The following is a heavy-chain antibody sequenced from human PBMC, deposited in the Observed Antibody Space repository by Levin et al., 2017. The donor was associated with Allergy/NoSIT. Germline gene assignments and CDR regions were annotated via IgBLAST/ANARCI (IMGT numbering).Heavy chain of an antibody. J-gene: IGHJ5*02. CDR2: INTNTGNP. CDR3: AREDLGCSGGSCPADGFDP. V-gene: IGHV7-4-1*02. D-gene: IGHD2-15*01. CDR1: GYTFTSYA. Sequence: ASVKVSCKASGYTFTSYAMNWVRQAPGQGLEWMGWINTNTGNPTYAQGFTGRFVFSLDTSVSTAYLQISSLKAEDTAVYYCAREDLGCSGGSCPADGFDPWGQGTLVTVSS.